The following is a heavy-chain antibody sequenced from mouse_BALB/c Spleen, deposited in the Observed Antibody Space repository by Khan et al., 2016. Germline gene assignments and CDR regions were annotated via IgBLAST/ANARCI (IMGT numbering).Heavy chain of an antibody. Sequence: VQLQESGAELARPGASVKLSCKASGYTFTSYWMQWVKQRPGQGLQWIGSIYPGDGDTRYTQKFKGKATLTADNSSSTAYMQLSSLASEDTAVYDCGGGGCGNYGFAYGGQGTLVTVSA. CDR2: IYPGDGDT. J-gene: IGHJ3*01. CDR1: GYTFTSYW. CDR3: GGGGCGNYGFAY. D-gene: IGHD2-1*01. V-gene: IGHV1-87*01.